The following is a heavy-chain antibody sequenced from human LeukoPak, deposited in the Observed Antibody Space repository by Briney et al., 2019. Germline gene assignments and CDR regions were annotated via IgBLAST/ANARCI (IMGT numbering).Heavy chain of an antibody. D-gene: IGHD6-19*01. CDR1: GFSFSNHG. J-gene: IGHJ4*02. CDR2: IASDEGAK. V-gene: IGHV3-30*03. CDR3: AREATWGQWYFDH. Sequence: PRTSLRLSCVPSGFSFSNHGMHSVPQAPGKGLEWVSVIASDEGAKFYADSVKGRFTLSRDNPKTMFFLQMNLLTVEDTAIYYCAREATWGQWYFDHWGQGTPVTVSS.